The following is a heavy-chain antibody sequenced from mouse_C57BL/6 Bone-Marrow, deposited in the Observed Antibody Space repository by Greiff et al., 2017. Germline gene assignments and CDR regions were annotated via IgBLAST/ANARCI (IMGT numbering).Heavy chain of an antibody. J-gene: IGHJ4*01. V-gene: IGHV1-84*01. CDR2: IYPGSGNP. CDR1: GYTFTDYY. Sequence: VQLQESGPELVKPGASVKISCKASGYTFTDYYINWVKQRPGQGLEWSGWIYPGSGNPKYNEKFKGKATLTVDTSSSTAYMQLSILPSEGSAVYFCARSAMDYWGQGTSVTVSS. CDR3: ARSAMDY.